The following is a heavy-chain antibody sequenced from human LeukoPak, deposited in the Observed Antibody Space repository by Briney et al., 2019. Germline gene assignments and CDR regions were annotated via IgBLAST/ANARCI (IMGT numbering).Heavy chain of an antibody. D-gene: IGHD4-17*01. Sequence: PSETLSLTCSVSGDSISTSSYYWGWIRQPPGKGLEWIGTIYYSGSTYYNPSLKSRVTTSVDTSKNEFSLNLSSVTAADTAVYYCARAGTNLGDYDYWGQGTLVTVSS. CDR2: IYYSGST. J-gene: IGHJ4*02. CDR3: ARAGTNLGDYDY. V-gene: IGHV4-39*07. CDR1: GDSISTSSYY.